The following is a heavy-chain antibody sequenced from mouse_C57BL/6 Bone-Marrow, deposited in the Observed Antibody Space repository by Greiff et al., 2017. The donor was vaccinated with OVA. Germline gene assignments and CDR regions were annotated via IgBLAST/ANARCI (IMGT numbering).Heavy chain of an antibody. CDR1: GFSFNTYA. CDR2: IRSKSNNYAT. D-gene: IGHD1-1*01. CDR3: VSPYYYEFAY. J-gene: IGHJ3*01. V-gene: IGHV10-1*01. Sequence: EVQLQESGGGLVQPKGSLKLSCAASGFSFNTYAMNWVRQAPGKGLEWVARIRSKSNNYATYYADSVKDRFTISRDDSESMLYLQMNNLKTEDTAMYYCVSPYYYEFAYWGQGTLVTVSA.